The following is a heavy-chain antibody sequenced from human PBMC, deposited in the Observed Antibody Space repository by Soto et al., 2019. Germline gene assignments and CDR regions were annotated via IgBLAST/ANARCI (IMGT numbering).Heavy chain of an antibody. CDR3: AREGTGIDAFDI. CDR1: GGSISSYY. Sequence: QMQLQESGPGLVKPSETLSLTCSVSGGSISSYYWSWIRQSPGNGLEWIAYVYYNGNTNYNPSLRSRATISLDTSNKQVSRKLTSVTAADTAVYYCAREGTGIDAFDIWGQGTMVTVSS. J-gene: IGHJ3*02. V-gene: IGHV4-59*01. CDR2: VYYNGNT.